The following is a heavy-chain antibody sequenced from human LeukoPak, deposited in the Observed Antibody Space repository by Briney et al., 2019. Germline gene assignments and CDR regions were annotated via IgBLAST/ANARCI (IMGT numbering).Heavy chain of an antibody. CDR1: GFTVSSNY. D-gene: IGHD3-3*01. CDR2: IYSGGDT. V-gene: IGHV3-53*01. CDR3: AGGDFWSGSHSYSDY. J-gene: IGHJ4*02. Sequence: TGGSLRLSCAASGFTVSSNYMSWVRQAPGKGLAWVSVIYSGGDTYYADSVKGRFTISRDDSRNTLYLQMNSLRAEDTAVYYCAGGDFWSGSHSYSDYWGQGTLVTVSS.